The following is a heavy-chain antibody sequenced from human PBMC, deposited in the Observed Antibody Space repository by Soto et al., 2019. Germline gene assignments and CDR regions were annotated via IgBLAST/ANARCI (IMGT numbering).Heavy chain of an antibody. CDR2: ISGSGGST. V-gene: IGHV3-23*01. D-gene: IGHD2-15*01. J-gene: IGHJ6*02. CDR1: GFSFSSYA. CDR3: AKGTSRVVLYGMDV. Sequence: EVQLLESGGGLVQPGGSLRLSCAASGFSFSSYAMSWVRQAPGKGLEWVSVISGSGGSTYYADSVKGRFTISRDNAKNTLYLQMNSLRAEDTAVYYCAKGTSRVVLYGMDVWGQGTTVTVSS.